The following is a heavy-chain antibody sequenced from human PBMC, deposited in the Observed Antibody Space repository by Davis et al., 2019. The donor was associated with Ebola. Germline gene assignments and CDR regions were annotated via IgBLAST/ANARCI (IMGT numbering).Heavy chain of an antibody. CDR2: IWYDGSNK. CDR1: GFTFSSYG. V-gene: IGHV3-33*06. Sequence: PGGSLRLSCAASGFTFSSYGMHWVRQAPGKGLEWVAVIWYDGSNKYYADSVKGRFTISRDNSKNTLYLQMNSLRAEDTAVYYCAKERASVTTPGIFDNWGQGTLVTVSS. CDR3: AKERASVTTPGIFDN. J-gene: IGHJ4*02. D-gene: IGHD4-17*01.